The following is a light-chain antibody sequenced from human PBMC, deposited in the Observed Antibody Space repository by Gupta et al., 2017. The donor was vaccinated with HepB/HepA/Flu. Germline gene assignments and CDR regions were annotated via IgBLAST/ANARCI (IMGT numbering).Light chain of an antibody. V-gene: IGLV2-8*01. CDR3: SSYLGSNNWV. CDR2: EVN. Sequence: QSALTQPPSASGSPGQSVTIYCTGTSSDVGYYLYVSWYQQHPGKAPKVIIYEVNKRPSGVPDRFSGSTSGNTASLTVSGLQADDEAYYYCSSYLGSNNWVFGGGTKLTVL. CDR1: SSDVGYYLY. J-gene: IGLJ3*02.